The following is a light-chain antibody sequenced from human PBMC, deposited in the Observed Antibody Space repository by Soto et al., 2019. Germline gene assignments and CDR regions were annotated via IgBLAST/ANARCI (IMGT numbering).Light chain of an antibody. V-gene: IGKV4-1*01. CDR3: QQYYSTPQT. J-gene: IGKJ2*01. CDR1: QSVLYSSNNKNY. CDR2: WAS. Sequence: DIVMTQSPDSLAVSLGERATINCKSSQSVLYSSNNKNYLAWYQQKPGQPPKLLIYWASTREFGVPDRISGSASGTDFTLTISSLQAEDVAVYYCQQYYSTPQTFGQGTKLEIK.